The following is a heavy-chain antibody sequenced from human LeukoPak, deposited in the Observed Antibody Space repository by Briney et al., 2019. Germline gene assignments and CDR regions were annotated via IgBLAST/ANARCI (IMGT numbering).Heavy chain of an antibody. V-gene: IGHV1-46*01. J-gene: IGHJ6*03. Sequence: ASVKVSCKASGYIFTNYYIHWVRQAPGQGLEGMGIINPSGGSTSYVQKFQGRVTMTRDMSTSTVYMELSSLRSEDTAVYYCARSFGASQQYSSSWYYYYMDVWGKGTTVTVSS. D-gene: IGHD6-13*01. CDR3: ARSFGASQQYSSSWYYYYMDV. CDR1: GYIFTNYY. CDR2: INPSGGST.